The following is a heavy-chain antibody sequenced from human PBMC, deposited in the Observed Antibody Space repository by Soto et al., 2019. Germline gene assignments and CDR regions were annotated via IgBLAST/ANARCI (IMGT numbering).Heavy chain of an antibody. CDR3: AKAPFSGYDTQFDY. Sequence: GGSLRLSCAASGFPFSSYAMSWVRQAPGKGLEWVSAISGSGGSTYYADSVKGRFTISRDNSKNTLYLQMNSLRAEDTAVYYCAKAPFSGYDTQFDYWGQGTLVTVSS. D-gene: IGHD5-12*01. J-gene: IGHJ4*02. V-gene: IGHV3-23*01. CDR1: GFPFSSYA. CDR2: ISGSGGST.